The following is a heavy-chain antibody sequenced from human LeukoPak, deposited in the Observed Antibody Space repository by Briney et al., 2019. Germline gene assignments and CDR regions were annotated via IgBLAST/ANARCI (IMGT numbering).Heavy chain of an antibody. D-gene: IGHD2-2*01. CDR2: INAGNGNI. CDR1: GHTSTTYA. CDR3: ARGYCSSTSCYMDV. Sequence: ASVKVSCKASGHTSTTYAIHWVRQAPGQGLEWMGWINAGNGNIKYSQKFQGRVTITGDTSASTAYMELSSLRSEDTAVYYCARGYCSSTSCYMDVWGQGTTVIVSS. V-gene: IGHV1-3*01. J-gene: IGHJ6*02.